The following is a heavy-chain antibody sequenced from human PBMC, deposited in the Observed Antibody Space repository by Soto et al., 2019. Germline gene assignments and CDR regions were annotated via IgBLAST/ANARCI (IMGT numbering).Heavy chain of an antibody. CDR3: ARDRVNSDYGDWYFDL. CDR1: GGSISSGGYY. Sequence: QVQLQESGPGLVKPSQTLSLTCTVSGGSISSGGYYWSWIRQHPGKGLEWIGYIYYSGSTYYNPSLKRRVTIPVDTSKNQFSLKLSSVTAADTAVYYCARDRVNSDYGDWYFDLWGRGTLVTVSS. V-gene: IGHV4-31*03. CDR2: IYYSGST. J-gene: IGHJ2*01. D-gene: IGHD4-17*01.